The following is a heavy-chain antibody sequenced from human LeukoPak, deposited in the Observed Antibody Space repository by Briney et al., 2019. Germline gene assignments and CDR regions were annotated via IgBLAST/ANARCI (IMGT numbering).Heavy chain of an antibody. CDR2: IYYSGST. Sequence: SETLSLTCTVCGGSINSADYYWSWIRQPPGKGLEWIGYIYYSGSTYYNPSLKSRVTVSVDTSKNQFSLKLSSVTAADTAVYYCARARDGAAGTEYYYYYMDVWGKGTTVTVSS. CDR3: ARARDGAAGTEYYYYYMDV. CDR1: GGSINSADYY. J-gene: IGHJ6*03. V-gene: IGHV4-30-4*08. D-gene: IGHD6-13*01.